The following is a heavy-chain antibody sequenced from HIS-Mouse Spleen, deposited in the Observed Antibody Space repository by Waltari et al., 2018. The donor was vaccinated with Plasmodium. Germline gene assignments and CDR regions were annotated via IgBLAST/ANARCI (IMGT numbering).Heavy chain of an antibody. CDR1: GYSFSSGYY. D-gene: IGHD6-13*01. J-gene: IGHJ5*02. V-gene: IGHV4-38-2*02. CDR3: ARGVGYSSSWYWFDP. Sequence: QVQLQESGPGLVKPSETLSLTCTVSGYSFSSGYYWGGIRQPPGKGREWIGSIYHSGSTYYNPSLKSRVTISVDTSKNQFSLKLSSVTAADTAVYYCARGVGYSSSWYWFDPWGQGTLVTVSS. CDR2: IYHSGST.